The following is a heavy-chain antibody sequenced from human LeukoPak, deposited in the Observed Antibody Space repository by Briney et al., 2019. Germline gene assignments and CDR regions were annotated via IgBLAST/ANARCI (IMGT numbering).Heavy chain of an antibody. CDR2: ISYDGSNK. CDR3: ARGGADFWSGSGGC. CDR1: GFTFGSYA. Sequence: PGGSLRLSCAASGFTFGSYAMHWVRQAPGKGLEWVAVISYDGSNKYYADSVKGRFTISRDNSKNTLFLQMNSLRAEDTAVYYCARGGADFWSGSGGCWGQGALVTVSS. J-gene: IGHJ4*02. D-gene: IGHD3-3*01. V-gene: IGHV3-30-3*01.